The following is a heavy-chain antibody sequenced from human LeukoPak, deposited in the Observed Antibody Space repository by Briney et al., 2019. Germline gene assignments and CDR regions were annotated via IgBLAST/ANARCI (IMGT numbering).Heavy chain of an antibody. CDR2: INPNSGGT. V-gene: IGHV1-2*06. J-gene: IGHJ6*03. CDR1: GYTFTGYY. D-gene: IGHD6-19*01. Sequence: GASVKVSCKASGYTFTGYYMHWVRQAPGQGLEWMGRINPNSGGTNYAQKFQGRVTMTRDTSTSTAYMELSRLRSDDTAVYYCARSWAGSSYYYMDVWGKGTTVTVSS. CDR3: ARSWAGSSYYYMDV.